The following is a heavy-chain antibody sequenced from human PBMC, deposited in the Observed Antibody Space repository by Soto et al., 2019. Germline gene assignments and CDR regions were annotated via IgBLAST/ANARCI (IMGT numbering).Heavy chain of an antibody. Sequence: GASVKVSCKASGGTFSSYAISWVRQAPGQGLEWMGGIIPIFGTANYAQKFQGRVTITADKSTSTAYMELSSLRSEDTAVYYCARDYDILTGSLDYWGQGTLVTVSS. CDR3: ARDYDILTGSLDY. D-gene: IGHD3-9*01. V-gene: IGHV1-69*06. CDR2: IIPIFGTA. CDR1: GGTFSSYA. J-gene: IGHJ4*02.